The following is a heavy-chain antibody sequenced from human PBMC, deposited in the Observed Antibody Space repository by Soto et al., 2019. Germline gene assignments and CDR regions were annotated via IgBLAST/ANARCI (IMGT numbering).Heavy chain of an antibody. CDR2: IYYSGST. J-gene: IGHJ6*02. V-gene: IGHV4-31*03. D-gene: IGHD2-2*01. CDR1: GGSISSGGYY. CDR3: ARDSRYCSSTSCHRYYYGMDV. Sequence: TSETLSLTCTVSGGSISSGGYYWSWIRQHPGKGLEWIGYIYYSGSTYYNPSLKSRVTISVDTSKNQFSLKLSSVTAADTAVYYCARDSRYCSSTSCHRYYYGMDVWGQGTTVTVSS.